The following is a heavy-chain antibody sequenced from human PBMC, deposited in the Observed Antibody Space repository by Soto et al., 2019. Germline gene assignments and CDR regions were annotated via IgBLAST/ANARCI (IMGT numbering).Heavy chain of an antibody. CDR2: VYYTGST. J-gene: IGHJ5*02. V-gene: IGHV4-30-4*01. D-gene: IGHD2-21*02. CDR3: VRTAREGAVAPHWFDR. CDR1: GASIRSTDYY. Sequence: SETLSLTCTVSGASIRSTDYYWSWIRQAPGKGLEWIGYVYYTGSTYYNPSLMSRLTISVDTSKNQFSLELTSVTAAETAVYYCVRTAREGAVAPHWFDRWGQGTQVTVSS.